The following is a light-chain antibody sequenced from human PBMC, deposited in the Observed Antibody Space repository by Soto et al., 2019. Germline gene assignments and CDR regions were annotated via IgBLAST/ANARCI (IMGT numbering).Light chain of an antibody. CDR3: QQRSNWPFT. J-gene: IGKJ3*01. Sequence: EIVLTQSPATLSLSPGERATLSCRASQSVSSYLAWYQQKPGQAPRLLIYDASNRATGIPARFSGSGSGTAFTLTISSLEPEDFAVYYCQQRSNWPFTFDPGTKVDIK. V-gene: IGKV3-11*01. CDR2: DAS. CDR1: QSVSSY.